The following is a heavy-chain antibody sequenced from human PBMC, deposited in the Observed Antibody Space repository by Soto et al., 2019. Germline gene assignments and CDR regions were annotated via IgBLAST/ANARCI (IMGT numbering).Heavy chain of an antibody. CDR3: ARREYYDSSGSANWFDP. CDR2: VYPGDSDI. Sequence: PGGSLKISCKGPGYRFTSHGIAWVRQMPGQGLEWMGIVYPGDSDIRYSQSFQRQVTISADKSINTAYLQWSSLKASDTAIYYCARREYYDSSGSANWFDPWGQGTLVTVSS. D-gene: IGHD3-22*01. V-gene: IGHV5-51*01. CDR1: GYRFTSHG. J-gene: IGHJ5*02.